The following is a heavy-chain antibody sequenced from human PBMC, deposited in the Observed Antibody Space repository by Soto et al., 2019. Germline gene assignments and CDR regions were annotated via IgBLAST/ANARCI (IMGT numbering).Heavy chain of an antibody. J-gene: IGHJ4*02. V-gene: IGHV4-4*02. Sequence: SETLSLTCAVSGGSISSSNWWSWVRQPPGKGLEWIGEIYHSGSTNYNPSLKSRVTISVDKSKNQFSLKLSSVTAADTAVYYCARETWIQLWFPQYYFDYWGQGTLVTVS. CDR2: IYHSGST. D-gene: IGHD5-18*01. CDR3: ARETWIQLWFPQYYFDY. CDR1: GGSISSSNW.